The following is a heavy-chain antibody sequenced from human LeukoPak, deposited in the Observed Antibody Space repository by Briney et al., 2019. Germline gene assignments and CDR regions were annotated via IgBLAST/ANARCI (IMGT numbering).Heavy chain of an antibody. Sequence: PGGSLSLSCTASGFTFGDYAMSWFRQAPGKGLEWVGFIRSKAYGGTTEYAASVKGRFTISRDDSKSIAYLQMNSLKTEDTAVYYCTRDLGYCSNTSCYAGSDYWGQGTLVTVSS. V-gene: IGHV3-49*03. CDR1: GFTFGDYA. CDR3: TRDLGYCSNTSCYAGSDY. J-gene: IGHJ4*02. CDR2: IRSKAYGGTT. D-gene: IGHD2-2*01.